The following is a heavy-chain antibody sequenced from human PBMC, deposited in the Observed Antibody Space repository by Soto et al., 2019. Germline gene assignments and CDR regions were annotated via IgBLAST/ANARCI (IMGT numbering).Heavy chain of an antibody. J-gene: IGHJ5*02. CDR3: ARAFKGQQLVGWFDP. V-gene: IGHV4-4*03. D-gene: IGHD6-13*01. Sequence: PPETLSLTCAVSSGSISSSNWWSWVRQPPGKGLEWIGEIYHSGSTNYNPSLKSRVTISVDKSKNQFSLKLSSVTAADTAVCYCARAFKGQQLVGWFDPWGQGTLVTVSS. CDR1: SGSISSSNW. CDR2: IYHSGST.